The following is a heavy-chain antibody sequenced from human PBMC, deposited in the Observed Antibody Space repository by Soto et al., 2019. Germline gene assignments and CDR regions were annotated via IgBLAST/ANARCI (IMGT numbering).Heavy chain of an antibody. D-gene: IGHD3-10*01. J-gene: IGHJ4*02. Sequence: QVQLVESGGGVVQPGRSLRLSCAASGFPFTSYGMHWVREGPDKGLEWVAIISYDGSDKYYADSVKGRFTISRDNSKKTLYLQMNSLRPEDTALYYCVGGQYYFDYRGQGTLVIVSS. V-gene: IGHV3-30*03. CDR1: GFPFTSYG. CDR3: VGGQYYFDY. CDR2: ISYDGSDK.